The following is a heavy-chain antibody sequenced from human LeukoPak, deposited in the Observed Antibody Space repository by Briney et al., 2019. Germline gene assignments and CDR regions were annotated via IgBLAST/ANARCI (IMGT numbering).Heavy chain of an antibody. J-gene: IGHJ3*02. CDR1: GFTFSSYA. D-gene: IGHD3-9*01. CDR2: ISGSGGST. V-gene: IGHV3-23*01. Sequence: GGSPRLSCAASGFTFSSYAMSWVRQAPGKGLEWVSAISGSGGSTYYADSVKGRFTISRDNSKNTLYLQMNSLRAEDTAVYYCAILTILGNAFDIWGQGTMVTVSS. CDR3: AILTILGNAFDI.